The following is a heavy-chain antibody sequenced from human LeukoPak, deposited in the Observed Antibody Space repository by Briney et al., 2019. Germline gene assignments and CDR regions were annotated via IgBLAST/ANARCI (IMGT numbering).Heavy chain of an antibody. J-gene: IGHJ4*02. D-gene: IGHD3-22*01. V-gene: IGHV1-69*13. Sequence: ASVKVSCKASGGTFSSYAISWVRQAPGQGLEWMGGIIPIFGTANYAQKFQGRVTITADESTSTAYMELSSLRSEDTAVYYCARVSNYYDSSGHGDGYWGQGTLVTVSS. CDR1: GGTFSSYA. CDR3: ARVSNYYDSSGHGDGY. CDR2: IIPIFGTA.